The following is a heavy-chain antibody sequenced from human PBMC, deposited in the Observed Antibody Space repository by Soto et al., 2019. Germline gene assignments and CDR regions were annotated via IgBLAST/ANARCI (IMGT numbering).Heavy chain of an antibody. D-gene: IGHD2-2*01. Sequence: PGGPKRLWWGAAGVNCGGYEVNRVRKATGKTLEWISYISSGGDSPHYADSVKGRFTISRDNAKNSLYLQMNSLRVEDTAVYYCARFYCSTPTCHVQAFDSWGQRPLGTLSS. V-gene: IGHV3-48*03. CDR1: GVNCGGYE. J-gene: IGHJ4*02. CDR2: ISSGGDSP. CDR3: ARFYCSTPTCHVQAFDS.